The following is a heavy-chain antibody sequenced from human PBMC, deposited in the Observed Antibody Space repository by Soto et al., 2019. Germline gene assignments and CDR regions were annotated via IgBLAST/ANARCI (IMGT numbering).Heavy chain of an antibody. CDR2: IYYSGSP. Sequence: QLQLQESGPGLVKPSETLSLICTVSGGSITTSTHYWGWIRQPPGKGLEWIGNIYYSGSPYYTPVLKSRATLYVDTSKNQFSLRLSSVTAADTAVYCCARQRRSTTCHADYWGQGTLVTVSP. V-gene: IGHV4-39*01. CDR3: ARQRRSTTCHADY. J-gene: IGHJ4*02. CDR1: GGSITTSTHY.